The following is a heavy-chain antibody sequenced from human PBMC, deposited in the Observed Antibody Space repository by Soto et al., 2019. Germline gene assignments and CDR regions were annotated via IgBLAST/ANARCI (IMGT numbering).Heavy chain of an antibody. CDR2: IYYSGST. CDR3: ARRYGKNAFDI. Sequence: TLSLTCTVSGGSISSYYWSWIRQPPGKGLEWIGYIYYSGSTNYNPSLKSRVTISVDTSKNQFSLKLSSVTAADTAVYYCARRYGKNAFDIWGQGIRVTVAS. CDR1: GGSISSYY. J-gene: IGHJ3*02. D-gene: IGHD5-18*01. V-gene: IGHV4-59*01.